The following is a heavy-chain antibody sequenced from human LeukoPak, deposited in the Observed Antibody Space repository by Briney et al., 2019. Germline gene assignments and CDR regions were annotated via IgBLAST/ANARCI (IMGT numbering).Heavy chain of an antibody. CDR2: INPNSGGT. J-gene: IGHJ6*02. Sequence: ASVKVSCKASGYTFTGYYMHWVRQAPGQGLEWMGWINPNSGGTNYAQKFQGRVTMTRDTSISTAYMELSRLRSDDTAVCYCARGSDYYYYGMDVWGQGTTVTVSS. CDR1: GYTFTGYY. V-gene: IGHV1-2*02. CDR3: ARGSDYYYYGMDV.